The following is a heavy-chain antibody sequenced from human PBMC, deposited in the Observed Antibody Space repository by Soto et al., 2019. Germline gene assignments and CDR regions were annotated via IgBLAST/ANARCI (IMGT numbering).Heavy chain of an antibody. V-gene: IGHV4-30-2*01. CDR1: GGSISSGGYS. Sequence: PSETLSLTCAVSGGSISSGGYSWSWIRQPPGKGLEWIGYIYHSGSTYYNTSLKSRVTISVDRSKKQFSLKLSSVTAADTAVYYCARGKTYYYDSSGYYIHYYFDYWGQGTLVTVSS. D-gene: IGHD3-22*01. CDR3: ARGKTYYYDSSGYYIHYYFDY. CDR2: IYHSGST. J-gene: IGHJ4*02.